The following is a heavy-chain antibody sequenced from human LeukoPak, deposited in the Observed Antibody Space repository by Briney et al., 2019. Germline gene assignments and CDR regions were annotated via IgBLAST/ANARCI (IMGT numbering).Heavy chain of an antibody. J-gene: IGHJ4*02. CDR3: ARVDLAAAGTSFDY. CDR2: IYHSGST. Sequence: SETLSLTCTVSGGSISSGGYYWSWIRQPPGKGLEWIGYIYHSGSTYYNPSLKSRVTISVDRSKNQFSLKLSSVTAADTAVYYCARVDLAAAGTSFDYWGQGTLVTVSS. CDR1: GGSISSGGYY. D-gene: IGHD6-13*01. V-gene: IGHV4-30-2*01.